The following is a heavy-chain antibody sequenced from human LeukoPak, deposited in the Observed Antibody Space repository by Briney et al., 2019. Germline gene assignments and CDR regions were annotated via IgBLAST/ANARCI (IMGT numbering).Heavy chain of an antibody. V-gene: IGHV1-69*13. Sequence: ASVKVSCTASGGTFSSYAISWVRQAPGQGLEWMGGIMPIFGTANYAQKFQGRVTITADESTSTAYMELSSLRSEDTAVYYCARDQRGSGSYRRDLNYWGQGTLVTVSS. D-gene: IGHD3-10*01. CDR3: ARDQRGSGSYRRDLNY. J-gene: IGHJ4*02. CDR2: IMPIFGTA. CDR1: GGTFSSYA.